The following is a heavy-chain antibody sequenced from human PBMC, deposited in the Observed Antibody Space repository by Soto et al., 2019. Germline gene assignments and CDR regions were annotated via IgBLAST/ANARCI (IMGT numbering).Heavy chain of an antibody. CDR1: GFTLSSYA. D-gene: IGHD5-12*01. CDR2: ISYDGSNK. J-gene: IGHJ4*02. CDR3: ARVAVEMATIHVFDY. V-gene: IGHV3-30-3*01. Sequence: QVQLVESGGGVVQPGRSLRLSCAASGFTLSSYAMHWVRQAPGKGLEWVAVISYDGSNKYYADSVKGRFTISRDNSKNTLYLQMNSLRAEDTAVYYCARVAVEMATIHVFDYWGQGTLVTVSS.